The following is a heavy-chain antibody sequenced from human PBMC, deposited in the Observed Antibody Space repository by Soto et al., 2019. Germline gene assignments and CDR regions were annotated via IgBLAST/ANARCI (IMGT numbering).Heavy chain of an antibody. J-gene: IGHJ4*02. CDR3: ARVGYTYGDYPPDY. V-gene: IGHV3-33*01. D-gene: IGHD4-17*01. Sequence: QVQLVESGGGVVQPGRSLRLSCAASGFTFSSYGMHWVRQAPGKGLEWVAVIWYDGSNKYYADSVKGRFTISRDNSKNTLDLQMNSLRAEDTAVYYCARVGYTYGDYPPDYWGQGTMVTVSS. CDR2: IWYDGSNK. CDR1: GFTFSSYG.